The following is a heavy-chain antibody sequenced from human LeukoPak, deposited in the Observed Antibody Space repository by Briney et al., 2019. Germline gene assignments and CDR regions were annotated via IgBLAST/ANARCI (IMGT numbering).Heavy chain of an antibody. CDR2: IYAGGNA. D-gene: IGHD3-10*01. Sequence: GGSLKLSCAASGFSVNSHYMNWVRQAPGKGLEWVSIIYAGGNAFYADSVKGRFTISRDTSSNTLYLEMNSLRAEDTAFYYCAREPSGNSYRGDFDYWGQGTLVSVSS. CDR1: GFSVNSHY. J-gene: IGHJ4*02. CDR3: AREPSGNSYRGDFDY. V-gene: IGHV3-66*01.